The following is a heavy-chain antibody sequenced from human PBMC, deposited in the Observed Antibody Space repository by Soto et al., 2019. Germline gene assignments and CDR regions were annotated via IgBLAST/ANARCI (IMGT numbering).Heavy chain of an antibody. D-gene: IGHD3-10*01. CDR2: ISSSSSYI. V-gene: IGHV3-21*01. J-gene: IGHJ5*02. CDR3: ARDPGVRGGGWFDP. Sequence: EVQLVESGGGLVKPGGSLRLSCAASGFTFSSYSMNWVRQALGKGLEWVSSISSSSSYIYYADSVKGRFTISRDNAKNSRYLQMNSLRAEDTAVYYCARDPGVRGGGWFDPWGQGTLVTVSS. CDR1: GFTFSSYS.